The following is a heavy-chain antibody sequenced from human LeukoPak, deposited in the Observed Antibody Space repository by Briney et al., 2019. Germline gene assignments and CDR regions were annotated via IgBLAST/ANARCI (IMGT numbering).Heavy chain of an antibody. CDR3: ATTLLVVPAAIFDY. D-gene: IGHD2-2*02. CDR1: GYTLTELS. CDR2: FDPEDGET. Sequence: ASVKVSCKVSGYTLTELSMHWVRQAPGKGLEWVGGFDPEDGETIYAQKFQGRVTMTEDTSTDTAYMELSSLRSEDTAVYYCATTLLVVPAAIFDYWGQGTLVTVSS. J-gene: IGHJ4*02. V-gene: IGHV1-24*01.